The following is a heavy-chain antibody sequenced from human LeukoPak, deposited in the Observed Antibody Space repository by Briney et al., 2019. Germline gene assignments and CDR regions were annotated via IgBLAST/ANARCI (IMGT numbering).Heavy chain of an antibody. CDR1: GGSISSSSYY. CDR3: ARTLNSSGFRASDAFDI. J-gene: IGHJ3*02. Sequence: SETLSLTCTVSGGSISSSSYYWGWIRQPPGKGLEWIGSIYYSGSTYYNPSLKSRVTISVDTSKNQFSLKLSSVTAADTAVYYCARTLNSSGFRASDAFDIWGQGTMVTVSS. D-gene: IGHD6-19*01. V-gene: IGHV4-39*07. CDR2: IYYSGST.